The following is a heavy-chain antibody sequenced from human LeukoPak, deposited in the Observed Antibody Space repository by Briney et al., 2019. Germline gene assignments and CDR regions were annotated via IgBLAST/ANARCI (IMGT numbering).Heavy chain of an antibody. J-gene: IGHJ6*02. V-gene: IGHV4-38-2*02. CDR3: ARAPYYYDSSGTSPYYYYYGMDV. CDR1: GYSISSGYY. Sequence: SETLSLTCTVSGYSISSGYYWGWIRQPPGKGLEWIGSIYHSGSTYYNPSLKSRVTISVDTSKNQFSLRLSSVTAADTAVYYCARAPYYYDSSGTSPYYYYYGMDVWGQGTTVTVSS. CDR2: IYHSGST. D-gene: IGHD3-22*01.